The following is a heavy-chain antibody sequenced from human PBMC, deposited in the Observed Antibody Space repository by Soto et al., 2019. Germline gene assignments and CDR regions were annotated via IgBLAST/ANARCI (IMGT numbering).Heavy chain of an antibody. CDR3: VRDGTKTLRDWFDP. D-gene: IGHD1-1*01. CDR1: GASISGFY. V-gene: IGHV4-4*07. CDR2: IYATGTT. Sequence: SETLSLTCTVSGASISGFYWSWIRKSAGKELEWIGRIYATGTTDYNPSLKSRVMMSVDTSKKQFSLKLRSVTAADTAVYYCVRDGTKTLRDWFDPWGQGISVTVSS. J-gene: IGHJ5*02.